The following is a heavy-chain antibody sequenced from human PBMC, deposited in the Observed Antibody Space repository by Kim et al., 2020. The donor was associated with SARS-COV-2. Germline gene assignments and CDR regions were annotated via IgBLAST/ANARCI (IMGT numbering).Heavy chain of an antibody. V-gene: IGHV1-18*04. CDR3: ARDGTSYLYSGSYFYYYGMDV. CDR1: GYTFTSYG. CDR2: ISAYNDNT. D-gene: IGHD1-26*01. Sequence: ASVKVSCKASGYTFTSYGISWVRQAPGQGLEWMGWISAYNDNTNYAQKLQGRVTMTTDTSTSTAYMELRSLRSDDTAVYYCARDGTSYLYSGSYFYYYGMDVWGQGTTVTVSS. J-gene: IGHJ6*02.